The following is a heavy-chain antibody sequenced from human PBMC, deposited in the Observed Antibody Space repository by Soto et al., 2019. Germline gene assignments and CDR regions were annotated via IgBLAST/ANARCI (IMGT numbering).Heavy chain of an antibody. CDR3: ARDGPLAYYDRDAFDI. CDR2: IYYSGST. Sequence: QVQLQESGPGLVKPSRTLSLTCTVSGGSISSGGYYWSWIRQHPGKGLEWIGYIYYSGSTYYNPSLKSRVTISVDTSKNQFSLKPSSVTAADTAVYYCARDGPLAYYDRDAFDIWGQGTMVTVSS. D-gene: IGHD3-22*01. V-gene: IGHV4-31*03. J-gene: IGHJ3*02. CDR1: GGSISSGGYY.